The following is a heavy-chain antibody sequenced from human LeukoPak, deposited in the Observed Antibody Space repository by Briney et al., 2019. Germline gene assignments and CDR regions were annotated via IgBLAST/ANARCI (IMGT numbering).Heavy chain of an antibody. J-gene: IGHJ4*02. D-gene: IGHD3-16*01. Sequence: GGSLRLSCAASGFSFSNARMSWVRQAPGKGLEYIGRIKSKIDGGTTEYAAPVKGRVTISRDDSKDTLYLEMNSLKTEDTAVYHCTTLWGGGPDYWGQGTLVTVSS. CDR2: IKSKIDGGTT. CDR1: GFSFSNAR. V-gene: IGHV3-15*01. CDR3: TTLWGGGPDY.